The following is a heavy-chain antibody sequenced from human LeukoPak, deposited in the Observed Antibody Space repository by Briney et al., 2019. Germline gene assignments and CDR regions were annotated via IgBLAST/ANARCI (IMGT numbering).Heavy chain of an antibody. D-gene: IGHD3-22*01. CDR1: GFTFSSYG. Sequence: GGSLRLSRAASGFTFSSYGMHWVRQAPGKGLEWVAVIWYDGSNKYYADSVKGRFTISRDNSKNTLYLQMNSLRAEDTAVYYCAVTYDSSGYYFGYFQHWGQGTLVTVSS. V-gene: IGHV3-33*01. CDR2: IWYDGSNK. CDR3: AVTYDSSGYYFGYFQH. J-gene: IGHJ1*01.